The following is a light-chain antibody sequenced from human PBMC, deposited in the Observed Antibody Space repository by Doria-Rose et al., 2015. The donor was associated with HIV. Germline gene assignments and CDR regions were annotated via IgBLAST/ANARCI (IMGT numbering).Light chain of an antibody. CDR2: DAS. CDR3: QQYGTSRGT. V-gene: IGKV3-20*01. CDR1: QRVKSSY. J-gene: IGKJ5*01. Sequence: LTQSPGTLSLSPGERATLPRRASQRVKSSYLAWYQQKPGQAPRLLIYDASTSATGIPDRFSGSGSGTDFTLTISRLEPEDVAVYYCQQYGTSRGTFGQGTRLEIK.